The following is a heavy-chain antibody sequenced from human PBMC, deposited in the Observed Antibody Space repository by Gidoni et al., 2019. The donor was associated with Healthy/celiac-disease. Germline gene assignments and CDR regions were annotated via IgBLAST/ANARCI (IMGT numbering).Heavy chain of an antibody. CDR1: GFTFSGSA. D-gene: IGHD5-18*01. CDR3: TRYEEYSYGGYYYYYYGMDV. V-gene: IGHV3-73*01. CDR2: IRSKANSYAT. Sequence: EVQLVESGGGLVQPGGSLKLSCAASGFTFSGSAMHWVRQAFGKGLEWVGRIRSKANSYATAYAASVKGRFTISRDDSKNTAYLQMNSLKTEDTAVYYCTRYEEYSYGGYYYYYYGMDVWGQGTTVTVSS. J-gene: IGHJ6*02.